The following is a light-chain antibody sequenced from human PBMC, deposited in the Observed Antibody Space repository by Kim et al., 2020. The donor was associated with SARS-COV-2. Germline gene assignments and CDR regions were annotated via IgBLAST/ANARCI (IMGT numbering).Light chain of an antibody. CDR2: GAS. J-gene: IGKJ1*01. CDR3: QQYNNWRT. CDR1: QSVSSN. V-gene: IGKV3-15*01. Sequence: SVSPRERALLSCKASQSVSSNLAWYQQKPGQDPRLLIYGASIRATGIPARFSGSGSGTEFTLTIRSLQSEDFAVYYCQQYNNWRTFGQGTKVEFK.